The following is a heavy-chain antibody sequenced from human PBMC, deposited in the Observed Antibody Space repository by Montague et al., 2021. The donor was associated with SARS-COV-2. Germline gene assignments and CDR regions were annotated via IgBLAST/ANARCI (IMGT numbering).Heavy chain of an antibody. D-gene: IGHD1-26*01. CDR3: ARGSGCFYVDLAY. CDR1: GDSFNTYY. CDR2: ISYSGST. V-gene: IGHV4-59*13. J-gene: IGHJ4*02. Sequence: SETLSLTCTVSGDSFNTYYWSWVRQPPGKGLEWIGYISYSGSTNYNPSLKSRVTISLDTSNNQFSLTLTSMTAADTAVYYCARGSGCFYVDLAYWGQGAPVAVSP.